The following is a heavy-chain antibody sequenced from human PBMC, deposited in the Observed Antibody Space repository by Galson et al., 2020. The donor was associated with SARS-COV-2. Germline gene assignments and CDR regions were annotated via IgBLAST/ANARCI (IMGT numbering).Heavy chain of an antibody. D-gene: IGHD4-17*01. CDR3: ARLHYGEYAPEAFDI. J-gene: IGHJ3*02. V-gene: IGHV4-30-2*01. Sequence: SETLSLTCAVSGTSISSGSYSWNWLRQPPGKGLECIGYISHSGGTYYNPSLKSLVTISGDRSKNQFSLRLSSVTAADTAVYYCARLHYGEYAPEAFDIWGPGTRVTVAS. CDR1: GTSISSGSYS. CDR2: ISHSGGT.